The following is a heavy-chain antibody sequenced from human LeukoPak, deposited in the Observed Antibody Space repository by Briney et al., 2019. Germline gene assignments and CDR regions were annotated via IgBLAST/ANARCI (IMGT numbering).Heavy chain of an antibody. V-gene: IGHV1-2*02. CDR1: GYTFTGYY. Sequence: GASVKVSCKASGYTFTGYYMHWVRQAPGQGLEWMGWINPNSGGTNYAQKFQGRVTMTRDTSISTAYMELSRLRSDDTAVYYCASKFHVVLAAILIRSDAFDIWGQGTMVTVSS. J-gene: IGHJ3*02. CDR2: INPNSGGT. D-gene: IGHD2-2*01. CDR3: ASKFHVVLAAILIRSDAFDI.